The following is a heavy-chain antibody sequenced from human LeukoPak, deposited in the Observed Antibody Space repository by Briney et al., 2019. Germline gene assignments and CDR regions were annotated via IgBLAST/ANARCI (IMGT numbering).Heavy chain of an antibody. V-gene: IGHV3-43*02. Sequence: GGSLTLSCPASGFTYDDYAMHWLRQAPGKGLDWVSLISGDGGSTYYADSVKGRFTISRDNSKNSLYLQMSSLRTEDTALYYCAKDVRDGYNIDYWGQGTLVTVSS. CDR2: ISGDGGST. D-gene: IGHD5-24*01. CDR1: GFTYDDYA. CDR3: AKDVRDGYNIDY. J-gene: IGHJ4*02.